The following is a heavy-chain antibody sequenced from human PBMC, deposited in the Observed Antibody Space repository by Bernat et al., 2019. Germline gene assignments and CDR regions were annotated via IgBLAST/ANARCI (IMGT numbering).Heavy chain of an antibody. D-gene: IGHD1-1*01. V-gene: IGHV3-64*01. CDR1: GFTFSSYA. CDR3: ARSNNWNTYYFDY. CDR2: ISSNGGST. Sequence: EVQLVESGGGLVQPGGSLRLSCAASGFTFSSYAMHWVRQAPGKGLEYVSAISSNGGSTYYANSVKGRFTISRDNSKNTLYLQMGSLRAEDMAVYYCARSNNWNTYYFDYWGQGTLVTVSS. J-gene: IGHJ4*02.